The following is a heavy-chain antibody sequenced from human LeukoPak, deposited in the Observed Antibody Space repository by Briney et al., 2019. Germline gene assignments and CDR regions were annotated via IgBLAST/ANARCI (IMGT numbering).Heavy chain of an antibody. Sequence: PSETLSLTCAVSGYSISTGYYWGWIRPPPGEGLEWIGSIYHSGSTYYKPSLKSRVTISVDTSKNQFSLKLSSVTAADTAVYYCARGRQAGCYFDYWGQGTLVTVSS. D-gene: IGHD3-10*01. CDR2: IYHSGST. CDR3: ARGRQAGCYFDY. CDR1: GYSISTGYY. V-gene: IGHV4-38-2*01. J-gene: IGHJ4*02.